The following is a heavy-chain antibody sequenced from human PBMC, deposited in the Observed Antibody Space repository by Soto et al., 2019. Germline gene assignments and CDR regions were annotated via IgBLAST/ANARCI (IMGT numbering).Heavy chain of an antibody. CDR1: GYTLTELS. CDR3: AKVFGFSLPAAKNYFDS. CDR2: FDPEDGET. V-gene: IGHV1-24*01. J-gene: IGHJ4*02. D-gene: IGHD2-2*01. Sequence: ASVKVSCKVSGYTLTELSMHWVRQAPGRGLEWMGGFDPEDGETIYAQKFQGRVTMTEDTSTDTVYMDLSSLRSEDTAVYYCAKVFGFSLPAAKNYFDSWGQEPRATVPS.